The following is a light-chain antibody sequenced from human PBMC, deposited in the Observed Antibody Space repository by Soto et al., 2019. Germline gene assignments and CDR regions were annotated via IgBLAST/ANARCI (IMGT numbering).Light chain of an antibody. Sequence: ASVGARVTITCRASQSISSWLAWYQQKPGKAPKLLIYDASSLESGVPSRFSGSGSGTEFTLTISSLQPDDFATYYCQQYNSYSWTFGQGTKVDIK. CDR2: DAS. CDR3: QQYNSYSWT. CDR1: QSISSW. V-gene: IGKV1-5*01. J-gene: IGKJ1*01.